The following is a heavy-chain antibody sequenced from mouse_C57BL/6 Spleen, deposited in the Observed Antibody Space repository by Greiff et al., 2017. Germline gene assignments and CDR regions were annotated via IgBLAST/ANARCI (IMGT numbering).Heavy chain of an antibody. CDR3: ASLITTVVATNAMDY. CDR1: GFTFSSYG. J-gene: IGHJ4*01. CDR2: ISSGGSYT. V-gene: IGHV5-6*01. D-gene: IGHD1-1*01. Sequence: EVKLMESGGDLVKPGGSLKLSCAASGFTFSSYGMSWVRQTPDKRLEWVATISSGGSYTYYPDSVKGRFTISRDNAKNTLYLQMSSLKSEDTAMYYCASLITTVVATNAMDYGGQGTSGTVSS.